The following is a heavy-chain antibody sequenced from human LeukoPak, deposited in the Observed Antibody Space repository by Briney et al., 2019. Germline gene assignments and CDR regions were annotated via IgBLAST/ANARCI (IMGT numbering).Heavy chain of an antibody. V-gene: IGHV3-7*01. J-gene: IGHJ4*02. CDR3: ARGGLGSWTFDS. Sequence: GGSLRLSCAASGFTFSSYWMSWVRQAPGKGLEWVANIRQDGSVQNYVDSVKGRFTISRDNAKNSLYLQMDSLRDDDTAVYSCARGGLGSWTFDSWGQGTLVTVSS. D-gene: IGHD3-10*01. CDR1: GFTFSSYW. CDR2: IRQDGSVQ.